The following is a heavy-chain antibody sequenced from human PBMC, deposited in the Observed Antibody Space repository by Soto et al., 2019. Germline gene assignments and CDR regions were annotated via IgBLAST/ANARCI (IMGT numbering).Heavy chain of an antibody. J-gene: IGHJ4*02. V-gene: IGHV1-8*01. Sequence: AXVKVSCKASGYTFTSYDIHWVRQATGQWLEWMGWMNPNSGNTGYAQKFQGRVTMTRNTSISTAYMELSSLRSEDTAVYYCARGPLGTVDYWGQGTLVTVSS. CDR1: GYTFTSYD. CDR2: MNPNSGNT. CDR3: ARGPLGTVDY. D-gene: IGHD4-17*01.